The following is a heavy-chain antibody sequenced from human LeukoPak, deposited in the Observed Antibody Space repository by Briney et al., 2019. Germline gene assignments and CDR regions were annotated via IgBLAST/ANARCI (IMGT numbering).Heavy chain of an antibody. CDR1: GFTFSGSA. J-gene: IGHJ4*02. CDR3: MRGNYWDRFDY. V-gene: IGHV4-34*01. Sequence: PGGSLRLSCAASGFTFSGSAMSWIRQPPGKGLEWIGEINHSGSTNYNPSLKSRVTISVDTSKNQFSLKLNSVTAADTALYYCMRGNYWDRFDYWGQGTLVTVSS. CDR2: INHSGST. D-gene: IGHD1/OR15-1a*01.